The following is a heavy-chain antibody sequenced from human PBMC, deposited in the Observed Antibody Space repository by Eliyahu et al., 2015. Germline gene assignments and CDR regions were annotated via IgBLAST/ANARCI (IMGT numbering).Heavy chain of an antibody. D-gene: IGHD4-17*01. CDR2: IFSNGHH. CDR3: ARGYRDYIFDH. CDR1: GGSINSGDFY. V-gene: IGHV4-30-4*01. J-gene: IGHJ4*02. Sequence: QVQLQESGPGLVRPSETLSLSCXVSGGSINSGDFYWSWFRQFPGKGLEYIGYIFSNGHHXHNPSLKGRVFLSVDTSANQFSLSLTSVAAADTARYFCARGYRDYIFDHWGQGILVTVSA.